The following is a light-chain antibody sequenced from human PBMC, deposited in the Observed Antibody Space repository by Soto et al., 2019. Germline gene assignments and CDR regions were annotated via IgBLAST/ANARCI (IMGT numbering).Light chain of an antibody. CDR2: GAS. CDR1: QSISSS. CDR3: QQRYNWPLT. V-gene: IGKV3-11*01. Sequence: EIVLTQSPATLSLSPGERATLSCRASQSISSSLAWYQQKPGQAPRLLIYGASNRATGIPARFSGGGSGTDFTLTISSLEPEDFVVYYCQQRYNWPLTFGQGALLEIK. J-gene: IGKJ5*01.